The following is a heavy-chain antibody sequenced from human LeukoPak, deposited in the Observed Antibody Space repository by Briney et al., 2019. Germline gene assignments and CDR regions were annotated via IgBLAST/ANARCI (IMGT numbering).Heavy chain of an antibody. J-gene: IGHJ4*02. V-gene: IGHV4-39*07. D-gene: IGHD5-24*01. CDR1: GGSFSSSSSY. CDR2: IYYSGST. Sequence: SETLSLTCTVSGGSFSSSSSYWGWIRQPPGKGLEWIGTIYYSGSTYYNPSLNSRVTISVDTSKNQFSLRLSSVTAADTAVYYCARKNLRDGYKRFLDYWGQGTLVTVSS. CDR3: ARKNLRDGYKRFLDY.